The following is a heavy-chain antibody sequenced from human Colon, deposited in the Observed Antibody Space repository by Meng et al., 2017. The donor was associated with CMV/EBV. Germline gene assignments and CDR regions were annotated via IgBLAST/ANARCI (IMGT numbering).Heavy chain of an antibody. CDR1: GVAFSSYS. D-gene: IGHD2-15*01. CDR3: AREMGHKKRIFDY. V-gene: IGHV3-30-3*01. CDR2: ISTDGTNK. J-gene: IGHJ4*02. Sequence: GGSLRLSCVASGVAFSSYSMHWVRQAPGKGLEWVALISTDGTNKYYPDSVKGQFTISRDNSKNTLYLQMNSLRTDDTAMYYCAREMGHKKRIFDYWGQGTLVTVSS.